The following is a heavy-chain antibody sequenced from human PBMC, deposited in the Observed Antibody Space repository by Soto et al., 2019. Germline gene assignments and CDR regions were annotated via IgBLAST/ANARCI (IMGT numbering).Heavy chain of an antibody. CDR2: FSATSENT. V-gene: IGHV3-23*01. J-gene: IGHJ4*02. CDR1: GFFFISYT. CDR3: AKARDQQWVRLPFDY. Sequence: EVQLFESGGGLVQPGGSLRLSCVGSGFFFISYTMTWVRQAPGKGLEWVSSFSATSENTYYADSVRGRFTISRDNSKNTLFLQMNSLTAEDTAMYYCAKARDQQWVRLPFDYWGQGILVIVSS. D-gene: IGHD6-19*01.